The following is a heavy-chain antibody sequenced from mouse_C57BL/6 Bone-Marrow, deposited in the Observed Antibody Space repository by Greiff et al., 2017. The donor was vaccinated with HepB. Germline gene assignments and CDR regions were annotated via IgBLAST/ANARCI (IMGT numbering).Heavy chain of an antibody. D-gene: IGHD3-2*02. V-gene: IGHV1-55*01. CDR2: IYPGSGST. Sequence: QVHVKQPGAELVKPGASVKMSCKASGYTFTSYWITWVKQRPGQGLEWIGDIYPGSGSTNYNEKFKSKATLTVDTSSSTAYMQLSSLTSEDSAVYYCARSGGPYYFDYWGQGTTLTVSS. CDR3: ARSGGPYYFDY. J-gene: IGHJ2*01. CDR1: GYTFTSYW.